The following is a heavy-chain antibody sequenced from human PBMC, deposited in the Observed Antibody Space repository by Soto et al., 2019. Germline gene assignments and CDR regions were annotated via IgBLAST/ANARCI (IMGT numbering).Heavy chain of an antibody. D-gene: IGHD4-17*01. Sequence: QVQLQESGPGLVKPSQTVSLTCTVSGGSISSADHYWTWIRQPPGKGLEWIGYIYNSGTTYYNPSLKSRVTTSIATSKSQFSLKLSSVTAADTAVYFCARDSSKDYGDSAGDAFDIWGQGTLVTVSS. CDR1: GGSISSADHY. J-gene: IGHJ3*02. CDR3: ARDSSKDYGDSAGDAFDI. CDR2: IYNSGTT. V-gene: IGHV4-30-4*01.